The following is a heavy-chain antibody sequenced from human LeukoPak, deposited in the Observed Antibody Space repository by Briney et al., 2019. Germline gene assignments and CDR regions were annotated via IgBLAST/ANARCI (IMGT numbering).Heavy chain of an antibody. CDR1: GYTFTSYG. V-gene: IGHV1-18*01. Sequence: ASVKVSCKASGYTFTSYGISWVRQAPGQGLEWMGWISAYNGNTNYAQKLQGRVTMTTDTSTSTAYVELRSLRSDDTAVYYCASGVSYYYDSSGYFAFDYWGQGTLVTVSS. D-gene: IGHD3-22*01. CDR2: ISAYNGNT. CDR3: ASGVSYYYDSSGYFAFDY. J-gene: IGHJ4*02.